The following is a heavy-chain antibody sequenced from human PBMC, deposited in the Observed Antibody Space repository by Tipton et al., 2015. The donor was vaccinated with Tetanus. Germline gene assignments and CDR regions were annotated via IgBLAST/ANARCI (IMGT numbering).Heavy chain of an antibody. CDR3: VTNWGSDNYGLDV. D-gene: IGHD7-27*01. Sequence: LRLSCTVSGVSVRSYYWSWIRQSPDKGLEWLGEVIYDGPSYYNPSLNSRVKISLDTSMNQISLNLKSVTAADTAVYYCVTNWGSDNYGLDVWGQGTTVTVSS. CDR1: GVSVRSYY. J-gene: IGHJ6*02. CDR2: VIYDGPS. V-gene: IGHV4-59*04.